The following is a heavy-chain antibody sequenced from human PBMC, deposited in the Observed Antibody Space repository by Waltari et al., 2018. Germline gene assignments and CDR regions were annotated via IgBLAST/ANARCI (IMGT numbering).Heavy chain of an antibody. CDR1: GYTFTASH. CDR2: INPKTNSA. Sequence: QVQLVQSRAEAKKPGAAVTVSCKASGYTFTASHIHWVRQAPGQGLEWMGWINPKTNSAYYAQKFQGRVSITSDTSITTAYMELSRLRSDDTAVYYCASPTGVGATYGDFDYWGQGTLVAVSS. CDR3: ASPTGVGATYGDFDY. D-gene: IGHD1-26*01. V-gene: IGHV1-2*02. J-gene: IGHJ4*02.